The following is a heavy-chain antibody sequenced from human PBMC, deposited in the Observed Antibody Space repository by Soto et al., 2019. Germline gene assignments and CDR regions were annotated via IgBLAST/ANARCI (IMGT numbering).Heavy chain of an antibody. CDR2: ISAYNGNT. Sequence: ASVKVSCKASGYTFTNYGITWVRQAPGQGLEWMGWISAYNGNTHYTQRLQGRVTMTTDTPTSTAYMELRGLRSDDTAVYYCARQYEDNWNYLGMDVWGKGTTVTVSS. J-gene: IGHJ6*04. CDR1: GYTFTNYG. CDR3: ARQYEDNWNYLGMDV. V-gene: IGHV1-18*01. D-gene: IGHD1-7*01.